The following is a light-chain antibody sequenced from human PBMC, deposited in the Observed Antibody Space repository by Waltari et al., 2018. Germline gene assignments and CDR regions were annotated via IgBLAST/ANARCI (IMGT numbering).Light chain of an antibody. CDR1: QSLSDSY. CDR3: QQYVSSPGT. CDR2: GAS. Sequence: EIVLTQSPGTLSLSPGERATLSCRASQSLSDSYLAWYQQKPGQTPRLLIYGASSRATGIPDRFSGSGSGTDFTLTISRLEPEDFAVYYCQQYVSSPGTFGQGTKVEIK. V-gene: IGKV3-20*01. J-gene: IGKJ1*01.